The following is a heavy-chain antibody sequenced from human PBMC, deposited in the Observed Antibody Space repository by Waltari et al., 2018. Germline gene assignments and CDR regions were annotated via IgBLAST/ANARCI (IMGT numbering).Heavy chain of an antibody. D-gene: IGHD1-26*01. Sequence: EVQLVESGGGLVQPGRSLRRSCAVSGFNFDAYAMHWVRQAPGKGLEWVSGISWNSDNIGYADSVKGRFTISRDNAKNSLYLQMNSLRPEDTALYYCAKGHSGSYGLKDWGQGTLVTVSS. J-gene: IGHJ4*02. V-gene: IGHV3-9*01. CDR2: ISWNSDNI. CDR1: GFNFDAYA. CDR3: AKGHSGSYGLKD.